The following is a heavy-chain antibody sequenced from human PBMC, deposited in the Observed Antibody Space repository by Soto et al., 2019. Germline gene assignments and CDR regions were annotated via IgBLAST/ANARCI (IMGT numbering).Heavy chain of an antibody. Sequence: QVQLVESGGGVVQPGRSLRLSCAASGFTFSSYGMHWVRQAPGKGLEWVAVISYDGSNKYYADSVKGRFTISRDNSKNTRYLQMNSLRAEDTAVYYCATDNWNDLDYWGQGTLVTVSS. J-gene: IGHJ4*02. CDR3: ATDNWNDLDY. V-gene: IGHV3-30*03. CDR2: ISYDGSNK. CDR1: GFTFSSYG. D-gene: IGHD1-1*01.